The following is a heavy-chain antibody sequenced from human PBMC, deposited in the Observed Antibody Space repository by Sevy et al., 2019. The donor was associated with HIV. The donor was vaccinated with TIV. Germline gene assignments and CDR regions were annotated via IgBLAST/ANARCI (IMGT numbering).Heavy chain of an antibody. D-gene: IGHD5-12*01. CDR2: ITDDGRNV. CDR1: GFTFSDYF. CDR3: AGARTVVATIVQY. J-gene: IGHJ4*02. V-gene: IGHV3-11*01. Sequence: GGSLRLSCVASGFTFSDYFMSWIRQAPGKGPEWLSYITDDGRNVYYADSVRGRFTVSRDNDKNSMYLQMRSLRTDDTAVYYCAGARTVVATIVQYWGQGALVTVSS.